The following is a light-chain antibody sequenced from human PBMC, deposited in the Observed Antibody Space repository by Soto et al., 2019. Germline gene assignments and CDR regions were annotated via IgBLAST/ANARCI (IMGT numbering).Light chain of an antibody. CDR3: QQYNSYPST. Sequence: DMQMTQSPSTLSASVGDRVTITCRASQSVSSWLAWYQQIPGKAPKLLIYKASSLESEVPSRFSGSGSGTEFTLTISSLQPDDFATYYCQQYNSYPSTFGQGTKLEIK. J-gene: IGKJ2*01. CDR1: QSVSSW. CDR2: KAS. V-gene: IGKV1-5*03.